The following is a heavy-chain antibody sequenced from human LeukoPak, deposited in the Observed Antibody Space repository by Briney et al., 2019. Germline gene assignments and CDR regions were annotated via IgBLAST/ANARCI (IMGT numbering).Heavy chain of an antibody. CDR2: ISNDGSKK. D-gene: IGHD3-22*01. V-gene: IGHV3-30*18. J-gene: IGHJ1*01. CDR1: GFTFSKYV. CDR3: AKSSREYDSRDVPDFQH. Sequence: GGSLRLSCAASGFTFSKYVMHWVRQAPGKGLEWVTLISNDGSKKYYADSVKGRFTISRDNSKNTLYLQMNSLRAEDTAVYYCAKSSREYDSRDVPDFQHWGQGTLVTVSS.